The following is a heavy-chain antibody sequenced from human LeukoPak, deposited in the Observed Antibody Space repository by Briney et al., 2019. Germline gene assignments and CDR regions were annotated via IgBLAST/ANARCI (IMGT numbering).Heavy chain of an antibody. CDR1: GFTFDDYA. J-gene: IGHJ4*02. CDR2: ISWNSVVI. CDR3: AKGLRTIEYNFDQ. D-gene: IGHD1-7*01. Sequence: GGSLRLSCAASGFTFDDYAMHWVRQAPGKGLEGVSGISWNSVVIAYADSVKGRLTISRDNAKDSLYLQMNSLGAEDTALYYCAKGLRTIEYNFDQWGQGTLVTVSS. V-gene: IGHV3-9*01.